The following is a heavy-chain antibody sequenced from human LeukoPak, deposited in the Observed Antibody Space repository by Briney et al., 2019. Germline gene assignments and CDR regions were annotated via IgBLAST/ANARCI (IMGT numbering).Heavy chain of an antibody. Sequence: PSETLSLTCTVSGDSMNSYFWTWIRQPAGKGLEWIGRISTSGNTNYNPSLKSRVTMSEDTSKNQFSLRLSSVTAADTAVYYCARDHGLASAWFDPWGQGILVTVSS. CDR3: ARDHGLASAWFDP. CDR1: GDSMNSYF. CDR2: ISTSGNT. D-gene: IGHD2-8*01. J-gene: IGHJ5*02. V-gene: IGHV4-4*07.